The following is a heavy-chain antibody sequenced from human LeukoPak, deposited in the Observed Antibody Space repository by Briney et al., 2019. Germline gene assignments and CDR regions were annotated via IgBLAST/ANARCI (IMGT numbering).Heavy chain of an antibody. J-gene: IGHJ6*04. CDR2: ISSSSSYI. D-gene: IGHD3-10*01. V-gene: IGHV3-21*01. CDR1: GFTFSSYS. CDR3: ALLPYYGSGSYYTAAAYYGMDV. Sequence: PGGSLRLSCAASGFTFSSYSMSWVRRAPGKGLEWVSSISSSSSYIYYADSVKGRFTISRDNAKNSLYLQMSSLRAEDTAVYYCALLPYYGSGSYYTAAAYYGMDVWGKGTTVTVSS.